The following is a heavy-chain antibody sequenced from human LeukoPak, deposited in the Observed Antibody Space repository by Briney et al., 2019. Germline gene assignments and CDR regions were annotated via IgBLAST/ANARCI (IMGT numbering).Heavy chain of an antibody. Sequence: ASVKVSCKASGYTFTSYAMNWVRQSPGQGLEWMGWINTNTRNPTYAQGFTGRFVFSLDTSVSTAYLQISSLKAEDTAVYYCARVLLWFGELSPTPHFYYGMDVWGQGTTVTVSS. D-gene: IGHD3-10*01. CDR3: ARVLLWFGELSPTPHFYYGMDV. CDR2: INTNTRNP. CDR1: GYTFTSYA. V-gene: IGHV7-4-1*02. J-gene: IGHJ6*02.